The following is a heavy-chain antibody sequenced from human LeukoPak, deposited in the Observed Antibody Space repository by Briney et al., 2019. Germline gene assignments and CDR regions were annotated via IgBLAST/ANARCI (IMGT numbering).Heavy chain of an antibody. J-gene: IGHJ4*02. V-gene: IGHV3-15*01. CDR1: GFTFNAYW. CDR2: IKKKTDGGTT. CDR3: ARVGVGTVAGNYFDD. D-gene: IGHD6-19*01. Sequence: PGGSLRLSCAGSGFTFNAYWMHWVRQAPGKGLEWVGHIKKKTDGGTTDYAAPVKGRFTISRDDSKDTLYLQLNSLKTEDTAVYYCARVGVGTVAGNYFDDWGQGTLVTVSS.